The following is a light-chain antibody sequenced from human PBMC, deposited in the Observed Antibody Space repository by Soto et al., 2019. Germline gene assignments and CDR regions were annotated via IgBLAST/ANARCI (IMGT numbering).Light chain of an antibody. J-gene: IGLJ1*01. CDR2: GDN. Sequence: VLTQPLSVSWSPGQRVSISCTGSTSNIGAPYDVHWYQHLPGTAPKLLIYGDNNRPSGVPDRFSGPKSGTSASLAITRLQDEDEADYYCQSYDISVHNYVLGCGSKVTV. CDR3: QSYDISVHNYV. V-gene: IGLV1-40*01. CDR1: TSNIGAPYD.